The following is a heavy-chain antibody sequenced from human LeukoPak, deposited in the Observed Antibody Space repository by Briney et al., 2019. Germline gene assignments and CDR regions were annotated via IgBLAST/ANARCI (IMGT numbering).Heavy chain of an antibody. D-gene: IGHD3-22*01. V-gene: IGHV3-30*18. CDR2: ISYDGSNK. Sequence: GGSLRLSCAASGFTFSSYGMHWVRQAPGKGLEWVAVISYDGSNKYYADSVKGRFTISRDNSKNTLYLQMNNLRAEDTAVYYCAKLGGYYPLNDYWGQGTLVTVSS. CDR1: GFTFSSYG. J-gene: IGHJ4*02. CDR3: AKLGGYYPLNDY.